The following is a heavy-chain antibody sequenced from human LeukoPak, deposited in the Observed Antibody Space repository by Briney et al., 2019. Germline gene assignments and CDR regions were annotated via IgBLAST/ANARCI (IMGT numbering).Heavy chain of an antibody. CDR2: INPNSGTT. Sequence: ASVKVSCKGSGYTFTGYYMHWVRQAPGQGLEWMGWINPNSGTTNYAQKFQGRVTVTSDTSIRTAYMELSRLESDDTAVYYCARDLMTTPIWDFDYWGQGTLVTVAS. CDR3: ARDLMTTPIWDFDY. V-gene: IGHV1-2*02. CDR1: GYTFTGYY. J-gene: IGHJ4*02. D-gene: IGHD3-16*01.